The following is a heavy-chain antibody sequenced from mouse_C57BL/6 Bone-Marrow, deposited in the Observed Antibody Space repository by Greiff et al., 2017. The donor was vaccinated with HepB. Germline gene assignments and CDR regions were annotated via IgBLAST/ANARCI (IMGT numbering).Heavy chain of an antibody. CDR2: IYPRSGNT. J-gene: IGHJ4*01. V-gene: IGHV1-81*01. CDR3: GVYYGSSWAMDY. D-gene: IGHD1-1*01. Sequence: QVHVKQSGAELARPGASVKLSCKASGYTFTSYGISWVKQRTGQGLEWIGEIYPRSGNTYYNEKFKGKATLTADKSSSTAYMELRSLTSEDAAVYCCGVYYGSSWAMDYWGQGTSVTVAS. CDR1: GYTFTSYG.